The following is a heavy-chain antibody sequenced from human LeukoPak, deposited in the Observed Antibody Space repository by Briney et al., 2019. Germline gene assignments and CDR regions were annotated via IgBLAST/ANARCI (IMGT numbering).Heavy chain of an antibody. CDR1: GYTFTSYG. CDR2: ISAYNGNT. J-gene: IGHJ4*02. Sequence: ASVKVSCKASGYTFTSYGISWARQAPGQGLEWMGWISAYNGNTNYAQKLQGRVTMTTDTSTSTAYMELRSLRSDDTAVYYCARDIRITMVRGVITPFGYWGQGTLVTVSS. D-gene: IGHD3-10*01. CDR3: ARDIRITMVRGVITPFGY. V-gene: IGHV1-18*01.